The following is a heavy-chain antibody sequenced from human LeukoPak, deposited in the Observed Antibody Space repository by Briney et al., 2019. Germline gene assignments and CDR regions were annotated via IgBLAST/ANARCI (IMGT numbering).Heavy chain of an antibody. V-gene: IGHV3-30*04. CDR2: ISYDGSNK. CDR3: ARTPAAMFVQNWFDP. CDR1: GFTFSSYA. J-gene: IGHJ5*02. Sequence: GGSLRLSCAASGFTFSSYAMHWVRQAPGKGLEWGAVISYDGSNKYYADSVKGRFTISRDNSKNTLYLQMNSLRAEDTAVYYCARTPAAMFVQNWFDPWGQGTLVTVSS. D-gene: IGHD2-2*01.